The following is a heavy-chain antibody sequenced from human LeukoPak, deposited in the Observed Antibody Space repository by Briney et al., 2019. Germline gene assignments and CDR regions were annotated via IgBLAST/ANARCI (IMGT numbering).Heavy chain of an antibody. D-gene: IGHD2-15*01. J-gene: IGHJ4*02. CDR2: IYYSGST. CDR3: ASERRYCSGGSCYSYFDY. CDR1: GGSISRYY. V-gene: IGHV4-59*01. Sequence: SETLSLTCTVSGGSISRYYWSWIRQPPGKGLEWIGYIYYSGSTNYNPSLKSRVTISVDTSNNQFSLKLSPVTAADTAVYYCASERRYCSGGSCYSYFDYWGQGTLVTVSS.